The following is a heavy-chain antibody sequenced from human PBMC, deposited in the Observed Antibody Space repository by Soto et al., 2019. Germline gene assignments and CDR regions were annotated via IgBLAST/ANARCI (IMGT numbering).Heavy chain of an antibody. Sequence: PGGSLRLSCAASGFTFSSYEVNWVRQAPGKGLEWVSYISSSGSTRYYADSVKGRFTISGDNVKNLLFLQMNSLRAEDTAVYYCARDGHNYFDYWGQGTLVTVSS. CDR1: GFTFSSYE. CDR3: ARDGHNYFDY. CDR2: ISSSGSTR. V-gene: IGHV3-48*03. J-gene: IGHJ4*02.